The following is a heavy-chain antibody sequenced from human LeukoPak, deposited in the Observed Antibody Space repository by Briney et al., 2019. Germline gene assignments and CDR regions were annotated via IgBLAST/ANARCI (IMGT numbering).Heavy chain of an antibody. CDR3: ARGSNTAMDLDY. J-gene: IGHJ4*02. D-gene: IGHD5-18*01. Sequence: GGSLRLSCAASGFTFSSYAMSWVRQAPGKGLEWVSTIRGSGGGTYYADSVKGRFSISRDNAKNTLYLQVNSLRAEDTAVYHCARGSNTAMDLDYWGQGTLVTVSS. V-gene: IGHV3-23*01. CDR1: GFTFSSYA. CDR2: IRGSGGGT.